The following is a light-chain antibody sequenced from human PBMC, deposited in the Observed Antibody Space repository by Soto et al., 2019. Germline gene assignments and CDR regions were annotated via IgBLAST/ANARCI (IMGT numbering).Light chain of an antibody. J-gene: IGLJ2*01. V-gene: IGLV2-8*01. Sequence: QSVLTQPPSASGSPGQSVTISCTGTSSDVGRYNYVSWYQQHPGKAPKLMISEVNKRASGVPDRFSGSKSGNSASLTISGFQAEDEADYYCSSYTSSSTFVVFGGGTKVTVL. CDR1: SSDVGRYNY. CDR3: SSYTSSSTFVV. CDR2: EVN.